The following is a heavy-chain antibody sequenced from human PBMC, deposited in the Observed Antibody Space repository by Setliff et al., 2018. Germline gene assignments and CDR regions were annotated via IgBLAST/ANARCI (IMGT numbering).Heavy chain of an antibody. V-gene: IGHV1-24*01. CDR3: ARAEYTSSSLYYYMDV. J-gene: IGHJ6*03. D-gene: IGHD6-6*01. CDR1: GYTLTELS. Sequence: AASVKVSCKVSGYTLTELSMHWVRQAPGKGLEWMGGFDPEDGETIYAQKFQGRVTMTRDTAISTAYMELSRLTSDDTAVYYCARAEYTSSSLYYYMDVWGKGTTVTVS. CDR2: FDPEDGET.